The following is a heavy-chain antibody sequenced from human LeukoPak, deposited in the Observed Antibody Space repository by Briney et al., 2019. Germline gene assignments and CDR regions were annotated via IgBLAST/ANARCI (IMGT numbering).Heavy chain of an antibody. CDR1: GGSFSGYY. CDR2: INHSGST. J-gene: IGHJ5*02. V-gene: IGHV4-34*01. D-gene: IGHD3-10*01. CDR3: ARGRYYGSGSYSRGRWFDP. Sequence: SETLSLTCAVYGGSFSGYYWNWIRQPPGKGLEWIGEINHSGSTNYNPSLKSRVTISVDTSKNQFSLKLSSVTAADTAVYYCARGRYYGSGSYSRGRWFDPWGQGTLVTVSS.